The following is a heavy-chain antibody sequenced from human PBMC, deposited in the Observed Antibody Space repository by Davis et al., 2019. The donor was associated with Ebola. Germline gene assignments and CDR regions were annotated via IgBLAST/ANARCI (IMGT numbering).Heavy chain of an antibody. Sequence: ASVKVSCKASGYTFTDYFMHWVRQAPGQGLEWLGRINPYNGYTKSPQKFQGRVTLTRDTSISTIYMELSGLGSDDTAMYYCARDRGHSGYDFDYWGQGTLVTVSS. CDR1: GYTFTDYF. J-gene: IGHJ4*02. V-gene: IGHV1-2*06. CDR2: INPYNGYT. D-gene: IGHD5-12*01. CDR3: ARDRGHSGYDFDY.